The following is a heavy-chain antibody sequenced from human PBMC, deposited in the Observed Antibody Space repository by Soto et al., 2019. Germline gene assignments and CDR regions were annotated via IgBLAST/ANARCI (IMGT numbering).Heavy chain of an antibody. Sequence: SETLSLTCTVSGGSISSYYWSWIRQPPGKGLEWIGYIYYSGSTNYNPSLKSRVAVSVDTSKNQFSLRLSSVTAADTAVYYCANRYYDGSGYLHDYWGQGILVTVSS. D-gene: IGHD3-22*01. CDR1: GGSISSYY. CDR3: ANRYYDGSGYLHDY. J-gene: IGHJ4*02. CDR2: IYYSGST. V-gene: IGHV4-59*01.